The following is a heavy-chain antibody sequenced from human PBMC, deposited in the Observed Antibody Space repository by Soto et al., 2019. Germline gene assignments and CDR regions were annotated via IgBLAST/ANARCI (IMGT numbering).Heavy chain of an antibody. Sequence: SETLSLTCTVSTCSVRSCTYCWGWIRQPPGKGLEWIGTICYSVSTYYNPSLKSRVTKSVDTSKNQFSLKLRSVIAADTTIYYCARHEGATQVELNLGGTTLRGR. CDR3: ARHEGATQVELNLGGTTL. CDR1: TCSVRSCTYC. V-gene: IGHV4-39*01. J-gene: IGHJ2*01. D-gene: IGHD1-26*01. CDR2: ICYSVST.